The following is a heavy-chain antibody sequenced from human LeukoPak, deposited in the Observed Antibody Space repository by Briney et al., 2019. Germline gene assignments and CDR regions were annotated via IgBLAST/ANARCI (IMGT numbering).Heavy chain of an antibody. CDR1: GFTFDDYA. CDR3: AKDMAGTTGAFDI. Sequence: PGRSLRLSCAASGFTFDDYAMHWVRQAPGKGLEWVSGISWNSGSIGYADSVKGRFTISRDNAKNSLYLQMNSLGAEDTALYYCAKDMAGTTGAFDIWGQGTMVTVSS. CDR2: ISWNSGSI. J-gene: IGHJ3*02. V-gene: IGHV3-9*01. D-gene: IGHD1-14*01.